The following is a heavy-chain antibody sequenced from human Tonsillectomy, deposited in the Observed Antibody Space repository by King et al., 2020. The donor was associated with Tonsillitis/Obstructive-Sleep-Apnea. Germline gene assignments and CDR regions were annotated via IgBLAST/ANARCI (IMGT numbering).Heavy chain of an antibody. Sequence: VQLQPWGAGLLKPSETLSLTCAVYGGSFSGYYWSWIRQPPGKGLEWIGEINHSGGTNYNPSLKSRVTISVDTSRNQFSLKLSSVTAADTAVYYCATDYDILTAYYYWGQGTLVTVSS. D-gene: IGHD3-9*01. J-gene: IGHJ4*02. CDR1: GGSFSGYY. V-gene: IGHV4-34*01. CDR2: INHSGGT. CDR3: ATDYDILTAYYY.